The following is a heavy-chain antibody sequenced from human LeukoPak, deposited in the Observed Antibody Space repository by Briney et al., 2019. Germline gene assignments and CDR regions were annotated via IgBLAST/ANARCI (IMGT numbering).Heavy chain of an antibody. V-gene: IGHV1-2*02. D-gene: IGHD1-26*01. J-gene: IGHJ3*02. CDR1: RYTFTAYY. Sequence: GASVKVSCKASRYTFTAYYMHWVRQAPGQGLEWMGWINPNSGGTNYAQKFQGRVTMTRDTSISTAYMELSRLRSDDTAVYYCARDLGGWELEAFDIWGQGTMVTVSS. CDR2: INPNSGGT. CDR3: ARDLGGWELEAFDI.